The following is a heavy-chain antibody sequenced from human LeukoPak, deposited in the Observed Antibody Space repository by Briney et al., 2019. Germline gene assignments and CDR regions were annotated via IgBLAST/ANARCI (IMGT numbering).Heavy chain of an antibody. V-gene: IGHV4-59*01. CDR1: GGSISSYY. CDR3: ATIWFGESHQFDP. D-gene: IGHD3-10*01. Sequence: SETLSLTCTVSGGSISSYYWSWLRQPPGKGLEWIGYIYYSGSTNYNPSLKSRVTISVDTSKNQFSLKLSSVTAADTAVYYCATIWFGESHQFDPWGQGTLVTVSS. CDR2: IYYSGST. J-gene: IGHJ5*02.